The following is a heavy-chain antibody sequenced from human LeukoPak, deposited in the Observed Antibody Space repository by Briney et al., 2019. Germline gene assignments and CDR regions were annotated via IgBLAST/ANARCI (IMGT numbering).Heavy chain of an antibody. CDR1: GGSISSSSYY. V-gene: IGHV4-39*07. J-gene: IGHJ4*02. CDR2: IYYSGST. Sequence: SETLFLTCTVSGGSISSSSYYWGWIRQPPGKGLEWIGSIYYSGSTYYNPSLKSRVTISVDTSKNQFSLKLSSVTAADTAVYYCARDPQGHFDYWGQGTLVTVSS. CDR3: ARDPQGHFDY.